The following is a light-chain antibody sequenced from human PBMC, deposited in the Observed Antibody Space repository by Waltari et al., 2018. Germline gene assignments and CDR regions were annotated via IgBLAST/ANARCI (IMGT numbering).Light chain of an antibody. V-gene: IGKV3D-15*01. Sequence: SCRASQSLNSAFAWYQQKPGQAPRLLIYSTSTGATGTPARFSGSGSGTEFTLTISSLQSEDFAIYYCQQYNYWPWTFGQGTRVEIK. CDR3: QQYNYWPWT. J-gene: IGKJ1*01. CDR2: STS. CDR1: QSLNSA.